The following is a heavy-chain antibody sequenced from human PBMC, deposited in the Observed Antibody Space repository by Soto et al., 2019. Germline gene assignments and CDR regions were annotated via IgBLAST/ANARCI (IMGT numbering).Heavy chain of an antibody. CDR1: GFTVSSNY. V-gene: IGHV3-53*01. D-gene: IGHD5-12*01. J-gene: IGHJ6*02. CDR3: ARDIVATRGNYYYYHGMDV. Sequence: GGSLRLSGETSGFTVSSNYISWVRQAPGKGLEWVSVIYSGGSTYYADSVKGRFTISRDNSKNTLYLQMNSLRAEDTAVYYCARDIVATRGNYYYYHGMDVWGQGTTVTVSS. CDR2: IYSGGST.